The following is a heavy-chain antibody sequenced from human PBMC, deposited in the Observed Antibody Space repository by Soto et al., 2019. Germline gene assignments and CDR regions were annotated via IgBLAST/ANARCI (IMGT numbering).Heavy chain of an antibody. CDR3: AKDIPAAISGKYDY. Sequence: GGSLRLSCAASGFTFSSYAMSWVRQAPGKGLEWVSAISGSGGSTYYADSVKGRFTISRDNSKNTLYLQINSLRAEDTAVYYCAKDIPAAISGKYDYWGQGTLVTVSS. CDR1: GFTFSSYA. J-gene: IGHJ4*02. V-gene: IGHV3-23*01. D-gene: IGHD2-2*01. CDR2: ISGSGGST.